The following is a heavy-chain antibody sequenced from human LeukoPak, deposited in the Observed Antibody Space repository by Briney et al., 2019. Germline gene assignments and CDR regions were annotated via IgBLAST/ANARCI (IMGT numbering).Heavy chain of an antibody. V-gene: IGHV1-8*01. Sequence: ASVKVSCKASGYTFTSYDINWVRQATGQGLEWMGWMNPNSGNTGYAQKFQGRVTMTRKTSISTAYMELSSLISEDTAVYYCARPAAAGKVYYYYYMDVWGKGTTVTVSS. D-gene: IGHD6-13*01. CDR3: ARPAAAGKVYYYYYMDV. J-gene: IGHJ6*03. CDR2: MNPNSGNT. CDR1: GYTFTSYD.